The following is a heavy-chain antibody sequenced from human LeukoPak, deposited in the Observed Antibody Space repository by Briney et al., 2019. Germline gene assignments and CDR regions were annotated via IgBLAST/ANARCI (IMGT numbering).Heavy chain of an antibody. Sequence: KPSETLSLTCTVSGGSISSYYWSWIRQPPGKGLEWIGYIYYSGSTNSNPSLKSRVTISVDTSKNQFSLKLSSVTAADTAVYYCARQNLPPGFVVVPAAILANYYYGMDVWGQGTTVAVSS. D-gene: IGHD2-2*02. CDR3: ARQNLPPGFVVVPAAILANYYYGMDV. J-gene: IGHJ6*02. V-gene: IGHV4-59*08. CDR2: IYYSGST. CDR1: GGSISSYY.